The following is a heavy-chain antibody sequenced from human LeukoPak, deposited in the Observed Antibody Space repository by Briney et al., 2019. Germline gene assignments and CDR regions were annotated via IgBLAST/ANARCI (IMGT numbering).Heavy chain of an antibody. D-gene: IGHD6-19*01. V-gene: IGHV1-2*02. CDR2: INPNSGGT. CDR3: ARDMDSSGWYYFDY. Sequence: GASVTVSCKASGYTFTGYYMHWVGQAPGQGREWMGWINPNSGGTNYAQKFQGRVTMTRDTSISTAYMELSRLRSDDTAVYYCARDMDSSGWYYFDYWGQGTLVTVSS. J-gene: IGHJ4*02. CDR1: GYTFTGYY.